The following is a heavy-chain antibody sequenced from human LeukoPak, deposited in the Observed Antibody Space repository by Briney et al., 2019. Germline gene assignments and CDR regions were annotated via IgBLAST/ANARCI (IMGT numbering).Heavy chain of an antibody. V-gene: IGHV4-31*03. CDR3: ARGTGPLDY. Sequence: SETLSLTCTISGVSIRSGGYYWSWIRQHPGKGLEWIGYIHHTGSTYYNPSLKSRLTISVDTPKNQFSLKLTSVTAADTAVYYCARGTGPLDYWGQGTLVTVSS. CDR2: IHHTGST. CDR1: GVSIRSGGYY. J-gene: IGHJ4*02.